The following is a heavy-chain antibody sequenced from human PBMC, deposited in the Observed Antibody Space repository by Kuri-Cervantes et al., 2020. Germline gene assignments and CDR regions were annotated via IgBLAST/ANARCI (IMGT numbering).Heavy chain of an antibody. D-gene: IGHD3-10*01. Sequence: ASVKVSCKASGYSFTTSSMSWVRQAPGQGLEWMGWISAYNGNTNYAQKLQGRVTMTTDTSTSTAYMELSSLRSEDTAVYYCARGRELLWFGELLALDYWGQGTLVTVSS. CDR1: GYSFTTSS. CDR3: ARGRELLWFGELLALDY. CDR2: ISAYNGNT. J-gene: IGHJ4*02. V-gene: IGHV1-18*01.